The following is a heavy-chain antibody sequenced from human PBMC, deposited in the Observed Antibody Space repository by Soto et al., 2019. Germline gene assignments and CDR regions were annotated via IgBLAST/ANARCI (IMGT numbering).Heavy chain of an antibody. V-gene: IGHV3-72*01. D-gene: IGHD1-26*01. CDR2: SRNKANSYST. CDR1: GFTFSDHY. Sequence: PGGSLRLSCAASGFTFSDHYMDWVRQAPGKGLEWVGRSRNKANSYSTEYAASVKGRFTISSDESKNSLYLQMNSLKTEDTAVYYCARFSGSYTRGLDYWGQGTLVTVSS. CDR3: ARFSGSYTRGLDY. J-gene: IGHJ4*02.